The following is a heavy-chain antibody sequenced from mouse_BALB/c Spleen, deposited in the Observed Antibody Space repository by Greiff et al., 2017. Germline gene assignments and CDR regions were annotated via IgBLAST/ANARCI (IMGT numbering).Heavy chain of an antibody. CDR3: ARDHLNFDY. Sequence: EVKLQESGPGLVKPSQTVSLTCTVTGISITTGNYRWSWIRQFPGNKLEWIGYISYSGTITYNPSLTSRTTITRDTSKNQFFLEMNPLTAEDTATYYCARDHLNFDYWGQGTTLTVSS. CDR1: GISITTGNYR. J-gene: IGHJ2*01. D-gene: IGHD5-1*01. V-gene: IGHV3-5*02. CDR2: ISYSGTI.